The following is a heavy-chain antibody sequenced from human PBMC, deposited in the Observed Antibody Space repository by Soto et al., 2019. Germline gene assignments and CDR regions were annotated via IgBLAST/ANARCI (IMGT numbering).Heavy chain of an antibody. D-gene: IGHD2-15*01. Sequence: QVQLVQSGAEVKKPGASVKVSCKASGYTFTSYGISWVRQAPGQGLEWMGWISAYNGNTNYVQKLQGRVTMTTDTSTSTAYMELRSLRSDDTAVYYCARVLLPVGHVGWFDPWGQGTLVTVSS. CDR1: GYTFTSYG. CDR2: ISAYNGNT. J-gene: IGHJ5*02. V-gene: IGHV1-18*04. CDR3: ARVLLPVGHVGWFDP.